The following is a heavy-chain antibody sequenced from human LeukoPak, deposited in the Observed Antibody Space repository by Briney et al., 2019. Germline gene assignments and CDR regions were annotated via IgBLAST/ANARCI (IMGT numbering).Heavy chain of an antibody. CDR1: GFTFSSYG. D-gene: IGHD3-10*01. Sequence: GGSLRLSCAASGFTFSSYGMHWVRQAPGKGLEWVAVISYDGSNKYYADSVKGRFTISRDNSKNTLYLQMNSLRAEDTAVYYCAKDRREVRGVMKYFDYWGQGTLVTVSS. CDR2: ISYDGSNK. CDR3: AKDRREVRGVMKYFDY. J-gene: IGHJ4*02. V-gene: IGHV3-30*18.